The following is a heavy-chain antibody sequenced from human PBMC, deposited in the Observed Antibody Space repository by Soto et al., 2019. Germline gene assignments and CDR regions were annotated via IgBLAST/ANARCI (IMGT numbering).Heavy chain of an antibody. J-gene: IGHJ4*01. CDR3: VTSSGYH. CDR1: GFSFSDYG. CDR2: VWEDGTNE. D-gene: IGHD6-25*01. Sequence: SLRLSCAASGFSFSDYGMNWVRQAPHKGLELVATVWEDGTNEYYADAVRGRFSISRDNSRNTLFLQMYSLTVDDTATYYCVTSSGYHWGQGTRVTVSS. V-gene: IGHV3-33*03.